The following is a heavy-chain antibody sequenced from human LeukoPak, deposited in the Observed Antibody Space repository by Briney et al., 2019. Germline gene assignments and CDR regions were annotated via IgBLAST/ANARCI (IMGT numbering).Heavy chain of an antibody. Sequence: ASVKVSCKTSGYTLSSHAMNWVRQAPGQGLEWMGWISAYNGNTNYAQKLQGRVTMTTDTSTSTAYMELRSLRSDDTAVYYCARHHIGYSSSWYIGAFDIWGQGTMVTVSS. D-gene: IGHD6-13*01. CDR2: ISAYNGNT. V-gene: IGHV1-18*01. CDR1: GYTLSSHA. J-gene: IGHJ3*02. CDR3: ARHHIGYSSSWYIGAFDI.